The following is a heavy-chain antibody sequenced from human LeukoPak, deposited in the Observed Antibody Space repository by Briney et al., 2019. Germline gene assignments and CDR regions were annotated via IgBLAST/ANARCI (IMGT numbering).Heavy chain of an antibody. Sequence: GASVQVSCKTSGYTFTKYLIHWVRQAPGQGLEWMGTINPQGDITNYAQGFQGRITLTEDTSTSTVYMELSSLTSEDTAVYYCARPSYCVADNCGYWLDPWGPGTLVTVSS. CDR2: INPQGDIT. CDR3: ARPSYCVADNCGYWLDP. J-gene: IGHJ5*02. CDR1: GYTFTKYL. V-gene: IGHV1-46*01. D-gene: IGHD2-21*01.